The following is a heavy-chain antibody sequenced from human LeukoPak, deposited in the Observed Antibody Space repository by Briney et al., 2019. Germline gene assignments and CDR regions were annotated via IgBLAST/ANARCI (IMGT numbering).Heavy chain of an antibody. Sequence: GASVKVSCQASGYTFTGYYMHWVRQAPGQGLEWMGWIYPNSGGPNHAQKFHGRVTMTSDTSISTAYMELSMLLSDDTAVDYCARDPFYGSARFNWFDPWGQGTLVTVSS. CDR2: IYPNSGGP. V-gene: IGHV1-2*02. J-gene: IGHJ5*02. D-gene: IGHD3-10*01. CDR3: ARDPFYGSARFNWFDP. CDR1: GYTFTGYY.